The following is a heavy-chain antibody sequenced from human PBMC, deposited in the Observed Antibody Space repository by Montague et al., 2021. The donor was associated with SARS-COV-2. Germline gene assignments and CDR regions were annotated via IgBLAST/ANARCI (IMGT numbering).Heavy chain of an antibody. CDR2: IYDSGNV. V-gene: IGHV4-59*08. J-gene: IGHJ6*02. CDR3: AAQTDYYYYSLDV. Sequence: SETLSLTCAVSGGSIRNYYWSRIRQPPGRGLEWIAYIYDSGNVEYNPSLKSRVTILVDTSKNQFSLKLSSVTAADTAVYYCAAQTDYYYYSLDVWGQGTTATVS. CDR1: GGSIRNYY.